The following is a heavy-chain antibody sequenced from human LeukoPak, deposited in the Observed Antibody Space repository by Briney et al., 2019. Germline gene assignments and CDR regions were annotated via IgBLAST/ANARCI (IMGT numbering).Heavy chain of an antibody. Sequence: WASVKVSCKTSGYTFTGYYIHWVRQAPGQGLEWMGWINPNSGGTNYAQKFQGRVTMTRDTSISTAYMELSRLRSDDTAVYYCARDLNGGNYDYWGQGTLVTVSS. CDR2: INPNSGGT. V-gene: IGHV1-2*02. CDR3: ARDLNGGNYDY. D-gene: IGHD4-23*01. CDR1: GYTFTGYY. J-gene: IGHJ4*02.